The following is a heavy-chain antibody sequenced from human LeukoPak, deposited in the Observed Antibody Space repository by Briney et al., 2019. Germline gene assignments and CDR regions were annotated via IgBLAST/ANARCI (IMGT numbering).Heavy chain of an antibody. V-gene: IGHV3-23*01. CDR2: ISGSGGST. D-gene: IGHD4-17*01. Sequence: GGSLRLSCTASGFRFSNYAMNWVRQAPGKGLEWVSVISGSGGSTYYADSVKGRFTISRDNSKNTLYLRMNSLRAEDTAVYYCVTPGPTVTGGFEYWGQGTLVTVSS. J-gene: IGHJ4*02. CDR3: VTPGPTVTGGFEY. CDR1: GFRFSNYA.